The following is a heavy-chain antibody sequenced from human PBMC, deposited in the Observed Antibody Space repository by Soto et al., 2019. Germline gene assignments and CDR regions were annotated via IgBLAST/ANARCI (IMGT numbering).Heavy chain of an antibody. J-gene: IGHJ3*02. CDR1: GGSISSYY. D-gene: IGHD1-7*01. Sequence: PSETLSLTCTVSGGSISSYYWSWIRQPPGKGLEWIGYIYYSGSTNYNPSLKSRVTISVDTSKNQFSLKLSSVTAADTAVYYCASLITGTMNDAFDIWGQGTMVTVSS. V-gene: IGHV4-59*01. CDR2: IYYSGST. CDR3: ASLITGTMNDAFDI.